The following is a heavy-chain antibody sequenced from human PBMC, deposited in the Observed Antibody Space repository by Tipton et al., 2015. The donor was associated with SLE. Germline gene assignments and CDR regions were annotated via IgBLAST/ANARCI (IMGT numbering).Heavy chain of an antibody. V-gene: IGHV1-18*01. J-gene: IGHJ3*01. CDR1: GYTFISYV. CDR2: ISAYNGNT. D-gene: IGHD1-1*01. CDR3: AREERTGWVR. Sequence: QSGAEVKKPGASVKVSCKASGYTFISYVISWVRQAPGQGLEWMGWISAYNGNTNYAQKLQGRVTMTTDTSTSAAYMELRSLRSDGTSVFYFAREERTGWVRWGQGTRVTVSS.